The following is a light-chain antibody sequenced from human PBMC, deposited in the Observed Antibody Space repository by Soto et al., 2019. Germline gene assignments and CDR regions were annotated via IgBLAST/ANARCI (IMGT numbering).Light chain of an antibody. J-gene: IGLJ3*02. CDR1: SSDVGYYNH. V-gene: IGLV2-14*01. CDR3: SSYTIATTRV. CDR2: EVS. Sequence: QSALTQPASVSGSPGQSITISCTGTSSDVGYYNHVSWYQQHPGKAPKLMIYEVSNRPSGVSNRFSGSKSGNTASLTIYGLQAEDEADYYCSSYTIATTRVFGGGTKLTVL.